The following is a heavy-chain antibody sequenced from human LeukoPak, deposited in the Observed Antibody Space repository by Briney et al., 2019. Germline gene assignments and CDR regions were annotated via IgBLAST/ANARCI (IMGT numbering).Heavy chain of an antibody. CDR2: INSDGYST. Sequence: GRSLRLSCAASGFTVSRYWMHWVRHAPGKWLVWVSRINSDGYSTTYAASVKGRFTISRDNAKNTLYLQMNSLRADDTAVYYCARDYGAWGQGTLVTVSS. J-gene: IGHJ5*02. D-gene: IGHD4/OR15-4a*01. CDR1: GFTVSRYW. CDR3: ARDYGA. V-gene: IGHV3-74*01.